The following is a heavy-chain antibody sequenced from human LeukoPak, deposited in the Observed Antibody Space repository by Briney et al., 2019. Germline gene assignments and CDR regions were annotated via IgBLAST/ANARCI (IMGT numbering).Heavy chain of an antibody. J-gene: IGHJ4*02. CDR1: GGSISSYY. V-gene: IGHV4-59*01. Sequence: SETLSLTCTVSGGSISSYYWSWIRQPPGKGLEWIGYIYYSGSTNYNPSLKSRVTISVDTSKNQFSLKLSSVTAADTAVYYCARGKGHLYFDYWGQGTLVTVSS. CDR2: IYYSGST. CDR3: ARGKGHLYFDY.